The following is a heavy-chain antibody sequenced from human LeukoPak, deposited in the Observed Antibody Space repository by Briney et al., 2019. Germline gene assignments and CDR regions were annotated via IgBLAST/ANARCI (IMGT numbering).Heavy chain of an antibody. D-gene: IGHD1-14*01. CDR2: IKEDGSDK. CDR3: ARGGVRRGWYDY. CDR1: GFSFSSYW. Sequence: GGSLRLSCAASGFSFSSYWMKWDRQDPGKGLEWVANIKEDGSDKYYVDSVKGRFTISRDNAKNSLYLEMNSLRAEDTAVYYCARGGVRRGWYDYWGQGTLVTVSS. J-gene: IGHJ4*02. V-gene: IGHV3-7*01.